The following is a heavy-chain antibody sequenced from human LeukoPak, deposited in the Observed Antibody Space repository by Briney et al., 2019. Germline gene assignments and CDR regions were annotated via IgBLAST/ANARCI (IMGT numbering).Heavy chain of an antibody. CDR3: ARVSGYSSGWLNSDDAFDI. J-gene: IGHJ3*02. CDR1: GFTLSRHW. Sequence: PGGSLRLSCAASGFTLSRHWMTWVRQAPGKGLEWVANINQDGSAKYYVDSVKGRFTISRDNAKNSMYLQMNSLRAEDTAVYYCARVSGYSSGWLNSDDAFDIWGQGTMVTVSS. D-gene: IGHD6-19*01. CDR2: INQDGSAK. V-gene: IGHV3-7*01.